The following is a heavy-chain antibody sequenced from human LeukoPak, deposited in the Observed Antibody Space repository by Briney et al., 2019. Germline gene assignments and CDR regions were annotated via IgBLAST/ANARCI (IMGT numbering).Heavy chain of an antibody. CDR3: ACPFIDY. CDR2: IYYSGST. V-gene: IGHV4-61*05. J-gene: IGHJ4*02. Sequence: SETLSLTCTVSGGSISSSSYYWGWIRQTPGKGLEWIGYIYYSGSTNYNPSLKSRVTISVDTSKNQFSLKLSSVTAADTAVYYCACPFIDYWGQGTLVTVSS. CDR1: GGSISSSSYY. D-gene: IGHD3-16*01.